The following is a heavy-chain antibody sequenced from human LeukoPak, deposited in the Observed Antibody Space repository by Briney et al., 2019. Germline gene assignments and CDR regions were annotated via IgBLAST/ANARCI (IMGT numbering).Heavy chain of an antibody. CDR1: GYTFTAYY. J-gene: IGHJ4*02. CDR3: ARGTPGSYLGY. CDR2: INPNSGGT. V-gene: IGHV1-2*04. D-gene: IGHD3-16*02. Sequence: ASVRVSCKASGYTFTAYYMHWVRQAPGQGLEWMGWINPNSGGTNYAQKFKGWVTLTRDTSVNTTYMELSRLASDVTAVYFCARGTPGSYLGYWGQGTLVTVSP.